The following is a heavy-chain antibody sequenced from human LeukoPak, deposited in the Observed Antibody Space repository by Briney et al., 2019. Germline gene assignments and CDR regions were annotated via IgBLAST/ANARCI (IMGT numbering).Heavy chain of an antibody. D-gene: IGHD2-2*01. CDR1: GGSFSGYY. CDR3: ARVGVPAARRYYYYYMDV. V-gene: IGHV4-34*01. CDR2: INHSGST. Sequence: PSETLSLTCAVYGGSFSGYYCSWIRQPPGKGLEWIGEINHSGSTNYNPSLKSRVTISVDTSKNQFSLKLNSVTAADTAVYYCARVGVPAARRYYYYYMDVWGKGTTVTVS. J-gene: IGHJ6*03.